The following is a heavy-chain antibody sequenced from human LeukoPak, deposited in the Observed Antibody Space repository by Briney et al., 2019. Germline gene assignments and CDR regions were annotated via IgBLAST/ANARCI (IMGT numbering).Heavy chain of an antibody. Sequence: GESLKISCKGSGYSFTSYWIGWLRQMPGKGLEWMGIIYPGDSDTRYSPSFQGQVTISADKSISTAYLQRSSLKASDTAMYYCAAAMGQHLGGMDVWGQGTTVTVSS. CDR2: IYPGDSDT. CDR3: AAAMGQHLGGMDV. V-gene: IGHV5-51*01. CDR1: GYSFTSYW. D-gene: IGHD6-13*01. J-gene: IGHJ6*02.